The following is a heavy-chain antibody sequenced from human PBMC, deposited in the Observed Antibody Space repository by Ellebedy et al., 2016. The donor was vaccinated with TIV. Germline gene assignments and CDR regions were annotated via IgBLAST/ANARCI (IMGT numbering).Heavy chain of an antibody. CDR2: LIPIFATT. D-gene: IGHD2-21*02. J-gene: IGHJ5*02. CDR3: ARDRREYCGGDCPSWFDP. CDR1: GGTFNNYA. Sequence: AASVKVSCKASGGTFNNYAISWVRQAPGQGLEWMGGLIPIFATTSYAQKFQGRVTITADESTSTAYMELSSLRSEDTAVYYCARDRREYCGGDCPSWFDPWGQGTLVTVSP. V-gene: IGHV1-69*13.